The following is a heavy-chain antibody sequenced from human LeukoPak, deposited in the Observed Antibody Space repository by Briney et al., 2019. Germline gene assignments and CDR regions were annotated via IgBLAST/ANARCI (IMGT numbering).Heavy chain of an antibody. J-gene: IGHJ6*02. Sequence: ASVKVSRKVSAYTLTELSTHWVRQAPGKGLEWMGGFDPEDGETIYAQKFQGRVTMTEDTSTDTAYMELSSLRSEDTAVYYCATGLVVVPAAFGMDVWGQGTTVTVSS. CDR3: ATGLVVVPAAFGMDV. CDR1: AYTLTELS. D-gene: IGHD2-2*01. CDR2: FDPEDGET. V-gene: IGHV1-24*01.